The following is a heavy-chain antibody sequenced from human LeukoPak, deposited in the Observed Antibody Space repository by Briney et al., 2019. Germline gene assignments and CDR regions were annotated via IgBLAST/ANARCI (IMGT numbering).Heavy chain of an antibody. V-gene: IGHV3-23*01. CDR3: AKEVSGFGEFLDWFDP. CDR1: GFTFSSYA. J-gene: IGHJ5*02. CDR2: ISGSGGST. Sequence: GGSLRLSCAASGFTFSSYAMSWVRQAPGKGLEWVSAISGSGGSTYYADSVKGRFTISRDNSKNTLYLQMNSLRAEDTAVYYCAKEVSGFGEFLDWFDPWGQGTLVTVSS. D-gene: IGHD3-10*01.